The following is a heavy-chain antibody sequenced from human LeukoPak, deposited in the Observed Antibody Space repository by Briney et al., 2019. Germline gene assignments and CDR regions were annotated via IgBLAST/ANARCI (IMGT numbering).Heavy chain of an antibody. D-gene: IGHD2-21*01. CDR1: GFTFDDYA. CDR2: INVDGTNT. CDR3: VRDDWMSHAY. Sequence: GRSLRLSCAASGFTFDDYAMHWVRQAPGKGLVRVSHINVDGTNTNYADSVKGRFSISRDNAKNTLYLNMNSLRVEDTAVYYCVRDDWMSHAYWGQGTLVTVSS. J-gene: IGHJ4*02. V-gene: IGHV3-74*01.